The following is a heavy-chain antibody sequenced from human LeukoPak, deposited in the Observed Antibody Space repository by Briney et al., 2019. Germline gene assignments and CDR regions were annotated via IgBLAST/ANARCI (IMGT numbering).Heavy chain of an antibody. CDR3: ARLPTPVAATPFDAFDI. CDR1: GYSFTSYW. CDR2: IYPGDSDT. V-gene: IGHV5-51*01. Sequence: GESLKISCKGSGYSFTSYWIGWVRQMPGKGLEWMGIIYPGDSDTRYSPSFQGQVTISADKSISTAYLQWSSLKASDTAMYYCARLPTPVAATPFDAFDIWGQGTMVTVSS. D-gene: IGHD2-15*01. J-gene: IGHJ3*02.